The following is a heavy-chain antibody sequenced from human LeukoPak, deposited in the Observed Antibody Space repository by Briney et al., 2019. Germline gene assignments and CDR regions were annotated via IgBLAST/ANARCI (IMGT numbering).Heavy chain of an antibody. V-gene: IGHV4-34*01. D-gene: IGHD3-3*01. CDR3: ARGRFLEWLLWNYYYYMDV. CDR1: GGSFSGYY. J-gene: IGHJ6*03. Sequence: SETLSLTCAVYGGSFSGYYWSWIRQPPGKGLEWIGEINHSGSTNYNPSLKSRVTISVDTSKNQFSLKLSSVTAADTAVYYCARGRFLEWLLWNYYYYMDVWGKGTTVTVSS. CDR2: INHSGST.